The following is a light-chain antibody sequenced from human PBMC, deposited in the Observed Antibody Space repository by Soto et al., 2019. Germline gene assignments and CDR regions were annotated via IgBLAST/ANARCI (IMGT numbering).Light chain of an antibody. CDR1: QSVSSS. CDR2: DAS. CDR3: QQRSIWPLT. V-gene: IGKV3-11*01. Sequence: EVVLTQSPATLSLSPGDRAPLSCRASQSVSSSFAWYQQKPGQAPRLLIYDASNRATGIPARFSGSGSGTDFTLTISSLEAEDFAVYYCQQRSIWPLTFGQGTRLEIK. J-gene: IGKJ5*01.